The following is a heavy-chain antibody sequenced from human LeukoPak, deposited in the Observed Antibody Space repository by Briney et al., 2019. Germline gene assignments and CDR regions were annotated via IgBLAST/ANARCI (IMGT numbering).Heavy chain of an antibody. CDR3: ARDLGRYSSGWFDY. CDR2: FNPNSGGT. CDR1: GYTFTGYY. Sequence: GASVNVSCRASGYTFTGYYMHWVRQAPGQGLEWMGWFNPNSGGTNHAQKFQGRDTMTRDTSISTAYMELSRLRSDDTAVYYCARDLGRYSSGWFDYWGQGTLVTVSS. J-gene: IGHJ4*02. D-gene: IGHD6-19*01. V-gene: IGHV1-2*02.